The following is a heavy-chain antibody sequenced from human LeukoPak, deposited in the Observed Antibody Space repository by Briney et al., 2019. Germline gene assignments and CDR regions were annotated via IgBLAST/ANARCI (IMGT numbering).Heavy chain of an antibody. CDR1: GFTFSSYA. J-gene: IGHJ6*02. CDR2: ISGSGSST. D-gene: IGHD4-17*01. Sequence: GGSLRLSCAASGFTFSSYAMSWVRQAPGKGLEWVSAISGSGSSTYYADSVKGRFTISRDNSKNTLYLQMNSLRAEDTAVYYCAKGPVTTSLYYYYGMDVWGQGTTVTVSS. V-gene: IGHV3-23*01. CDR3: AKGPVTTSLYYYYGMDV.